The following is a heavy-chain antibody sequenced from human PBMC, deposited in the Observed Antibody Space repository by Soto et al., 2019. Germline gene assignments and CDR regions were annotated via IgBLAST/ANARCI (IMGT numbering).Heavy chain of an antibody. D-gene: IGHD3-3*01. J-gene: IGHJ4*02. Sequence: QVQLVQSGAEVKKPGASVKVSCKASGYTFTSYGITWVRQAPGQGLEWMGWISAYNGNTNFAQKLQGRVTMTTDTTTSTAYIWLRSLRSDDTAFYYWAGDKGHYDFGSGYRSYYFDYWGQGTLVTVSS. CDR2: ISAYNGNT. CDR3: AGDKGHYDFGSGYRSYYFDY. V-gene: IGHV1-18*04. CDR1: GYTFTSYG.